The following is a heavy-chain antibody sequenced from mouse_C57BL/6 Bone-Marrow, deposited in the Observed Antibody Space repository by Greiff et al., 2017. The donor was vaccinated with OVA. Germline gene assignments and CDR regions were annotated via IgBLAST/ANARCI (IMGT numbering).Heavy chain of an antibody. D-gene: IGHD1-1*01. J-gene: IGHJ4*01. CDR1: GYSITSDY. CDR3: ARSGSSYNYAMDY. CDR2: ISYSGST. Sequence: EVKLVESGPGLAKPSQTLSLTCSFTGYSITSDYWNWIRKFPGNKLEYMGYISYSGSTYYNPSLKSRISITRDTSKNQYYLQLNSVTTEDTATYYCARSGSSYNYAMDYWGQGTSVTVSS. V-gene: IGHV3-8*01.